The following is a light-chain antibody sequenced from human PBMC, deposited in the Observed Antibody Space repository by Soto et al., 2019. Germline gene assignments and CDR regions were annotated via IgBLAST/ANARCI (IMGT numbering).Light chain of an antibody. V-gene: IGKV3-20*01. Sequence: EIVLTQSPATLSLSPGERATLSCRASQSVAGYLAWYQQKPGQCPRVVIYDASKRETGIPARFSGSGSGTECTRTINRLEPEDVEVDDCQHYGGSPQTFGQGTKV. CDR3: QHYGGSPQT. CDR2: DAS. J-gene: IGKJ1*01. CDR1: QSVAGY.